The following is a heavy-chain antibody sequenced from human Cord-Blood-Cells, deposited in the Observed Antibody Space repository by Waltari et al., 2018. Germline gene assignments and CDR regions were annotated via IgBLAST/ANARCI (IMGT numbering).Heavy chain of an antibody. V-gene: IGHV4-39*01. D-gene: IGHD3-22*01. CDR2: IYYSGST. CDR1: GGPISSSRYS. CDR3: ARHDYYSSGYFYWFDP. Sequence: QLQLQESGPGLVKPSETLSLTCTVRGGPISSSRYSWGWIRQPPGKGLEWIGSIYYSGSTYYNPSLKSRVTISVDTSKNQFSRKLSSVAAADTAVYYCARHDYYSSGYFYWFDPWGQGTLVTVSS. J-gene: IGHJ5*02.